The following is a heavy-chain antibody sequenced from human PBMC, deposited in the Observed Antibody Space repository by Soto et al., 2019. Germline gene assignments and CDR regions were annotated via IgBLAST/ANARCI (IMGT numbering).Heavy chain of an antibody. D-gene: IGHD7-27*01. J-gene: IGHJ4*02. Sequence: QVQLQQWGAGLLKPSETLSLTCAVYGGSFSGYYWSWIRQPPGKGLEWIGEINHSGSTNYNPSLKRRVTISVDTSKTQLSLKLSSVTAADTAVYYCARGWGRIFDYWGQGTLVTVSS. CDR1: GGSFSGYY. V-gene: IGHV4-34*01. CDR2: INHSGST. CDR3: ARGWGRIFDY.